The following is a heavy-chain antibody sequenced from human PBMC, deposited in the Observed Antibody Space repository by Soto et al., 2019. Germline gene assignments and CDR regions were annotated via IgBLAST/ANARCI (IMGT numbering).Heavy chain of an antibody. J-gene: IGHJ3*02. V-gene: IGHV1-18*04. CDR3: ARDRVAGIWGDAFDI. CDR1: GYTFTNHG. CDR2: INPYNANV. Sequence: QVQLVQSGAEVKKPGASVKVSCKTSGYTFTNHGINWGRQAPGQGLEWMGWINPYNANVNYAQKLQGRVTMTTDTSTGTAYLDLRSLTSYDTSVYYWARDRVAGIWGDAFDIWGQGTMVTVSS. D-gene: IGHD3-16*01.